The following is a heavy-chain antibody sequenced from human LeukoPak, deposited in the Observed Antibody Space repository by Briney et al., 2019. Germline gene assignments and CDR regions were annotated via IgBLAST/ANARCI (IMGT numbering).Heavy chain of an antibody. CDR1: GFSFRSYA. J-gene: IGHJ4*02. V-gene: IGHV3-64*02. CDR3: ATPGSS. D-gene: IGHD6-13*01. Sequence: QAGGSLRLSCTASGFSFRSYAMPWVRQAPGKGLEYVSAISRSGNTTYYADSVKGRFIVSRDNSKKTLFLQMSDLRPEDTAVYYCATPGSSWGQGSLVIVSS. CDR2: ISRSGNTT.